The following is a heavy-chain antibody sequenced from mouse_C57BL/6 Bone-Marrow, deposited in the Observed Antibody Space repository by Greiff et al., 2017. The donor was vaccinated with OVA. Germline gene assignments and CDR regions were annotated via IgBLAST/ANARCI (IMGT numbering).Heavy chain of an antibody. CDR3: ARGITTVVAGPHYAMGY. CDR2: IYPRSGNT. Sequence: VQLQQSGAELARPGASVKLSCKASGYTFTSYGISWVKQRTGQGLEWIGEIYPRSGNTYYNEKFKGKATLTADKSSSTAYMELRSLTSEDSAVYFCARGITTVVAGPHYAMGYWGQGTSVTVSS. V-gene: IGHV1-81*01. J-gene: IGHJ4*01. D-gene: IGHD1-1*01. CDR1: GYTFTSYG.